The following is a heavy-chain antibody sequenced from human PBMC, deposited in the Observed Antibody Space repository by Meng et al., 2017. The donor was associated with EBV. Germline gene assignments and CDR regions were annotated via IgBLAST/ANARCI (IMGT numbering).Heavy chain of an antibody. CDR1: GATSRMHA. CDR3: ARDRWEPKGKGWFDP. Sequence: VMCGGVLKSTGFTAIGSCQAFGATSRMHAIRRGAQAPGQGLDGRGGIIPIFGTANYAQKFQGRVTITADKSTSTAYMELSSLRSEDTAVYYCARDRWEPKGKGWFDPWGQGTLVTVSS. D-gene: IGHD1-26*01. V-gene: IGHV1-69*06. J-gene: IGHJ5*02. CDR2: IIPIFGTA.